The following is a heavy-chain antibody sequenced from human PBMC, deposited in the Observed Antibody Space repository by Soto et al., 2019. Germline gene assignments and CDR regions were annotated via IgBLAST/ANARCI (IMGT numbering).Heavy chain of an antibody. V-gene: IGHV3-23*01. CDR1: GFTFRNYV. D-gene: IGHD3-16*01. CDR2: ICATGGQT. Sequence: EVQLLESGGGVVQPGGSLRLSCAASGFTFRNYVMSWVRQPPGKGLEWVSAICATGGQTFYADSVKGRFTISRDKSKKMFDLQFDSLTDEDTALYFCAHERGWGVVSPCHYSWGQGTLVTVSS. CDR3: AHERGWGVVSPCHYS. J-gene: IGHJ4*02.